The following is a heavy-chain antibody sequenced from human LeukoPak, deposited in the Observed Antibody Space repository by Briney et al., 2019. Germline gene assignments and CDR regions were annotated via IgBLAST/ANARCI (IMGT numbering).Heavy chain of an antibody. D-gene: IGHD4-17*01. CDR1: GFTFSSYG. CDR2: ISGSGGST. J-gene: IGHJ4*02. Sequence: PGGSLRLSCAASGFTFSSYGMSWVRQAPGKGLEWVSAISGSGGSTYYADSVKGRFTIPRDNSKNTLYLRMNSLRAEDTAVYYCAKDTIAYGDYVDYWGQGTLVTVSS. CDR3: AKDTIAYGDYVDY. V-gene: IGHV3-23*01.